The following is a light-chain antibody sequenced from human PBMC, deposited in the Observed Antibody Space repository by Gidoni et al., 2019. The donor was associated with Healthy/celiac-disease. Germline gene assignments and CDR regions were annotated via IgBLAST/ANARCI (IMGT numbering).Light chain of an antibody. CDR1: SSDVGGYNY. CDR3: SSYTSSSLVV. CDR2: EVR. Sequence: QSALTHPASVSGSPGQSITLSCTGTSSDVGGYNYVSWYQQHTGKTPKLMIYEVRNRPSGVPDRFSGSKSGNTASLTISGLQAEDEADYYCSSYTSSSLVVFGGGTKLTVL. V-gene: IGLV2-14*01. J-gene: IGLJ2*01.